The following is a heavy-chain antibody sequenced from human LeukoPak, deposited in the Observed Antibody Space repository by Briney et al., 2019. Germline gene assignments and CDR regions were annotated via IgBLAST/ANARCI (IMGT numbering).Heavy chain of an antibody. D-gene: IGHD1-7*01. CDR2: INPSGGST. CDR3: AREVVTGTKLPPKVILYYFDY. J-gene: IGHJ4*02. Sequence: ASVKVSCKASGYTITSYYMHWVRQAPGQGLEWMGIINPSGGSTSYAQKFQGRVTMTRDTSTSTVYMELSSLRSEDTAVYYCAREVVTGTKLPPKVILYYFDYWGQGTLVTVSS. V-gene: IGHV1-46*01. CDR1: GYTITSYY.